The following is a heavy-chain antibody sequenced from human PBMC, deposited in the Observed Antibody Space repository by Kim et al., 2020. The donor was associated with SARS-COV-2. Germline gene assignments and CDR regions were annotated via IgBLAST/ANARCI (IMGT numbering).Heavy chain of an antibody. J-gene: IGHJ4*02. D-gene: IGHD1-26*01. V-gene: IGHV4-59*01. Sequence: YNPSLKSRVTISVDTSKNQFSLKLSSVTAADTAVYYCAREVVGATTHFDYWGQGTLVTVSS. CDR3: AREVVGATTHFDY.